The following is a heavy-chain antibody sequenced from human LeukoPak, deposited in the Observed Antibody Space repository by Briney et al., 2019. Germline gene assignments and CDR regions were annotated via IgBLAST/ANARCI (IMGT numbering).Heavy chain of an antibody. Sequence: GASVKVSCKASGYTFTAYYIHWVRQAPGQGLEWMGWINPNSGGTSYAQKFQGKVTMTRDTSISTAYMELSSLRSDDTAVYYCARDGMYYYDSSGYRDYWGQGTLVTVSS. CDR3: ARDGMYYYDSSGYRDY. CDR2: INPNSGGT. J-gene: IGHJ4*02. D-gene: IGHD3-22*01. V-gene: IGHV1-2*02. CDR1: GYTFTAYY.